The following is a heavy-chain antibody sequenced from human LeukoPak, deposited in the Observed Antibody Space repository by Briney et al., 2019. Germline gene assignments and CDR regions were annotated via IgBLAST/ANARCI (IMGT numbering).Heavy chain of an antibody. V-gene: IGHV4-38-2*02. CDR2: IHHSGAT. J-gene: IGHJ4*02. Sequence: SEILSLTCTVSGYSIGRGYYWDWIRQTPGKGLEWVGSIHHSGATYYNPSLKSRVTISMDSPRDQFSLTLSSATAADTALYFCARHPPRPTWDFDYWGQGTLVIVSS. D-gene: IGHD1-26*01. CDR1: GYSIGRGYY. CDR3: ARHPPRPTWDFDY.